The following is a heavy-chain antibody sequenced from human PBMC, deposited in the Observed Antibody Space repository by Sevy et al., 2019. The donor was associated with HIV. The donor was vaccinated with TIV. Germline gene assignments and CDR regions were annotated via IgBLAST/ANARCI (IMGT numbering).Heavy chain of an antibody. Sequence: GSLRLSCAASGFTFSSYGMHWVRQAPGKGLEWVAVISYDGSNKYYADSVKGRFTISRDNSKNTLYLQMNSLRAEDTAVYYCAKDSGGSYYEYFDYWGQGTLVTVSS. CDR1: GFTFSSYG. J-gene: IGHJ4*02. V-gene: IGHV3-30*18. CDR2: ISYDGSNK. D-gene: IGHD1-26*01. CDR3: AKDSGGSYYEYFDY.